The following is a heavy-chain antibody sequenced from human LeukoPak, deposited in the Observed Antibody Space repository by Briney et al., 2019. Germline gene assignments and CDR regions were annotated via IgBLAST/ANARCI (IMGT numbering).Heavy chain of an antibody. V-gene: IGHV4-39*07. CDR3: ARDFRSRSVVVVAATVDY. CDR1: GGSISSSSYY. J-gene: IGHJ4*02. D-gene: IGHD2-15*01. CDR2: IYYSGST. Sequence: SETLSLTCTVSGGSISSSSYYWGWIRQPPGKGLEWIGSIYYSGSTYYNPSLKSRVTISVDTSKNQFSLKLSSVTAADTAVYYCARDFRSRSVVVVAATVDYWGQGTLVTVSS.